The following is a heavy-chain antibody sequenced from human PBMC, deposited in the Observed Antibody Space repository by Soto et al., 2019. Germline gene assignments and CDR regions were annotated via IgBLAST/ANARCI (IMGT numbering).Heavy chain of an antibody. Sequence: DVQLVESGGGLIQPGGSLRLSCAAFGLTVSGKKYMAWVRQAPGKGLEWVSGLYDVDGTYYADSVKGRFTISRDSSKIIVYLQMNSLRPDDTAVYYCASWVLQEHAYDIWGLGTTVTVSS. CDR3: ASWVLQEHAYDI. V-gene: IGHV3-53*01. J-gene: IGHJ3*02. D-gene: IGHD1-1*01. CDR1: GLTVSGKKY. CDR2: LYDVDGT.